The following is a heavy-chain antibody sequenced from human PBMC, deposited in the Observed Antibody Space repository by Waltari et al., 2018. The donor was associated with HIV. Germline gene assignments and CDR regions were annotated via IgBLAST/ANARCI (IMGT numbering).Heavy chain of an antibody. V-gene: IGHV4-59*01. CDR3: ARGDGYSYGGNFDY. CDR1: GGSISSYS. Sequence: QVQLQESGPGLVKPSQTLSLTCTVSGGSISSYSWSCLRQPPGKGLEWIGYLYYSGSTNYNPSLKSRVTISVDTSKNQFSLKLSSVTAADTAVYYCARGDGYSYGGNFDYWGQGTLVTVSS. D-gene: IGHD5-18*01. J-gene: IGHJ4*02. CDR2: LYYSGST.